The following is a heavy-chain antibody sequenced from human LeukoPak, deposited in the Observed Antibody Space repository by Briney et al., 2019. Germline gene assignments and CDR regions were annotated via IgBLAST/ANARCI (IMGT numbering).Heavy chain of an antibody. CDR2: ISYDGRNK. V-gene: IGHV3-30*18. CDR3: AKDDYYGSGGHDY. J-gene: IGHJ4*02. CDR1: GFTFSSYG. Sequence: GRSLRLSCAASGFTFSSYGMHWVRQAPGKGLEWVAVISYDGRNKYYADSVKGRFTISRDNSKNTLYLQMNSLRAEDTAVYYCAKDDYYGSGGHDYWGQGTLVTVSS. D-gene: IGHD3-10*01.